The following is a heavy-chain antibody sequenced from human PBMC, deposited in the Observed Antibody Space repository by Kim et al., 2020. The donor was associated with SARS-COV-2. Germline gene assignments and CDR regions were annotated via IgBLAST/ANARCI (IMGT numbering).Heavy chain of an antibody. Sequence: GGSLRLSCAASGFTFSSYAMHWVRQAPGKGLEWVAVISYDGSNKYYADSVKGRFTISRDNSKNTLYLQMNSLRAEDTAVYYCARTVERYHYDFWSGCDYWGQGTLVTVSS. CDR3: ARTVERYHYDFWSGCDY. CDR1: GFTFSSYA. D-gene: IGHD3-3*01. V-gene: IGHV3-30-3*01. J-gene: IGHJ4*02. CDR2: ISYDGSNK.